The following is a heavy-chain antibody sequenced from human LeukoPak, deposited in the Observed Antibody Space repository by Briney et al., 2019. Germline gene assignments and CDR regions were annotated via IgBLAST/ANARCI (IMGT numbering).Heavy chain of an antibody. V-gene: IGHV3-48*01. CDR3: ARDFLEDVY. CDR2: ISSSSTTI. Sequence: PGGSLILSCAASVFTFSNYNMNWVRQAPGKVLEWVSYISSSSTTIHYADSVRGRVTISRDNARNSLCLQMNSLRAEDTAVYYCARDFLEDVYWGQGTLVTVSS. J-gene: IGHJ4*02. D-gene: IGHD3-3*01. CDR1: VFTFSNYN.